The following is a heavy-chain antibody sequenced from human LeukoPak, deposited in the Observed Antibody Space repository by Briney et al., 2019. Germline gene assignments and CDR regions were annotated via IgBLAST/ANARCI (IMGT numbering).Heavy chain of an antibody. D-gene: IGHD4-23*01. J-gene: IGHJ4*02. CDR3: ASSGGNYPFDY. CDR1: GFSFSNYW. V-gene: IGHV3-7*02. CDR2: IKQDGSQK. Sequence: PGGSLRLSCAASGFSFSNYWMTWVRQAPGKGLEWVANIKQDGSQKYYVDSLKGRFTISRDNAINSLYLQMNSLRAEDMAVYYCASSGGNYPFDYWGQGTLVTVSP.